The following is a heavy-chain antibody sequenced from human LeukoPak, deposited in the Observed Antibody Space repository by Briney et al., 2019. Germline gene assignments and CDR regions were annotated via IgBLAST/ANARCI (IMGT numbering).Heavy chain of an antibody. CDR1: GFTFSDYT. Sequence: GGSLRLSCAASGFTFSDYTMNWVRLAPGKGLEWVSSISGSSNYIYYADSVKGRFTISRDNSKNTLYLQMNSLRAEDTAVYYCAREAYHHLGAFDIWGQGTMVTVSS. J-gene: IGHJ3*02. D-gene: IGHD1-14*01. CDR3: AREAYHHLGAFDI. V-gene: IGHV3-21*04. CDR2: ISGSSNYI.